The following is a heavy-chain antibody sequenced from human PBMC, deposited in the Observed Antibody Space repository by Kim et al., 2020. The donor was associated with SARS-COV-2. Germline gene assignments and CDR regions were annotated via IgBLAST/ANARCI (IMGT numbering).Heavy chain of an antibody. D-gene: IGHD3-10*01. CDR3: ARRQDYGSESTNWFDP. CDR2: IDPSDSYT. Sequence: GESLKISCKGSGYSFTSYWISWVRQMPGKGLEWMGRIDPSDSYTNYSPSFQGHVTISADKSISTAYLQWSSLKASDTAMYYCARRQDYGSESTNWFDPWGQGTLVTVSS. CDR1: GYSFTSYW. J-gene: IGHJ5*02. V-gene: IGHV5-10-1*01.